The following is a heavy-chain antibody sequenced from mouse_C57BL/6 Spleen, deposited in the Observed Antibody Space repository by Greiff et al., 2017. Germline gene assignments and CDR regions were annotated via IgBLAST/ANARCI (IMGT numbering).Heavy chain of an antibody. CDR3: AGTGTWY. J-gene: IGHJ2*01. D-gene: IGHD4-1*01. CDR2: IDPGSGST. CDR1: GYTFTDYY. Sequence: QVQLKQSGAELVKPGASVKISCKASGYTFTDYYINWVKQRPGQGLEWIGKIDPGSGSTYYNEKFKGKATLTADKSSSTAYMQLSSLTSEDSAVYFCAGTGTWYWGQGTTLTVSS. V-gene: IGHV1-77*01.